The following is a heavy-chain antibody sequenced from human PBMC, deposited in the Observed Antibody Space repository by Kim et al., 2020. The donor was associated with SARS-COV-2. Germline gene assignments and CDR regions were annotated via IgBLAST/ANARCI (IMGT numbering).Heavy chain of an antibody. CDR2: YDSGKT. V-gene: IGHV4-59*01. CDR3: ARNMGD. J-gene: IGHJ4*02. D-gene: IGHD1-26*01. Sequence: YDSGKTRYNPALNSRVTIAVDTSKNQFSLKLSSVTAADTAVYYCARNMGDWGQGTLVTVSS.